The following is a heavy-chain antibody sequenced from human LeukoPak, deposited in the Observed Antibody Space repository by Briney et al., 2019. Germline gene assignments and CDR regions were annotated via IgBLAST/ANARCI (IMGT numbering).Heavy chain of an antibody. V-gene: IGHV3-7*01. CDR2: INQDGSAR. D-gene: IGHD2-2*01. CDR3: ARHDCSSTSCSQSLDY. Sequence: GGSLRLSCAASGLTISRNWMNWVRQAPGKGLEGVANINQDGSARDYVDSVRGRFTISRDNPKNSLFLQMNSLRAEDTALYYCARHDCSSTSCSQSLDYWGRGTLVTVSS. CDR1: GLTISRNW. J-gene: IGHJ4*02.